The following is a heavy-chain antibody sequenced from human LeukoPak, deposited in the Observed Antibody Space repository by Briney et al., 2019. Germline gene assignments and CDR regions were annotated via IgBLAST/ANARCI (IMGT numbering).Heavy chain of an antibody. J-gene: IGHJ6*03. Sequence: GGSLRLSCVVSGFRFSSYWMNWVRQASGKGLEWVGRIRSKANSYATAYAASVKGRFTISRDDSKNTAYLQMNSLKTEDTAVYYCTTYKTGAYYYYMDVWGKGTTVTVSS. D-gene: IGHD7-27*01. CDR2: IRSKANSYAT. CDR3: TTYKTGAYYYYMDV. CDR1: GFRFSSYW. V-gene: IGHV3-73*01.